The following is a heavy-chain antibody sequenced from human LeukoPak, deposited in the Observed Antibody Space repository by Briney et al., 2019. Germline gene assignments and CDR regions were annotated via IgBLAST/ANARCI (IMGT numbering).Heavy chain of an antibody. CDR1: GFTFRSYA. J-gene: IGHJ5*02. CDR3: AKVYPASGSYGWFDP. V-gene: IGHV3-23*01. CDR2: ISGSGGST. D-gene: IGHD1-26*01. Sequence: PGGSLRLSCAASGFTFRSYAMSWVRQAPGKGLEWVSAISGSGGSTYYADSVKGRFTISRDNSKNTLYLQMNSLRAEDTAVYYCAKVYPASGSYGWFDPWGQGTLVTVSS.